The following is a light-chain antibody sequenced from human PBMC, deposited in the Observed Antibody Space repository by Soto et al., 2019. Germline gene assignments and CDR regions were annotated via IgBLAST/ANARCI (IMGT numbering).Light chain of an antibody. CDR3: QSYDSSLSAVV. CDR2: GNS. V-gene: IGLV1-40*01. J-gene: IGLJ2*01. CDR1: SSNIGAGYD. Sequence: QSVRTQPPSVSGAPGQRVTISCNESSSNIGAGYDVHWYQQLPGTAPKLLIYGNSNRPSGVPDRFSGSKSGTSASLAITGLQAEDEADYYCQSYDSSLSAVVFGGGTKLTVL.